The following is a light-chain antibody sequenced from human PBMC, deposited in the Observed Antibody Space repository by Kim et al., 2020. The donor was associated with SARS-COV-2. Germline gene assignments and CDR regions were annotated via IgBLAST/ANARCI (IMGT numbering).Light chain of an antibody. J-gene: IGKJ2*01. CDR3: QQHHDRPPT. V-gene: IGKV3-15*01. CDR1: QSISTY. Sequence: SVSPRKSATLSCSTCQSISTYLAWYQQKPGQTPRLLIFGASTRATDISARFTGSGSGTEFTLTNSSLQSEDFAVYYCQQHHDRPPTFGQGTKLEI. CDR2: GAS.